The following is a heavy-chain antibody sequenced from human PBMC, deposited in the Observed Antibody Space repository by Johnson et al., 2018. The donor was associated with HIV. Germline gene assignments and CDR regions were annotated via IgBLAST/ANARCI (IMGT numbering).Heavy chain of an antibody. D-gene: IGHD6-19*01. J-gene: IGHJ3*02. CDR2: IQYDGSNK. CDR3: AKDLPSGWDGGDAFDI. V-gene: IGHV3-30*02. Sequence: RQAPGKGLEWVAFIQYDGSNKYYADSVKGRFTISRDNSKNTLYLQMNSLRPEDTAVYYCAKDLPSGWDGGDAFDIWGQGTMVIVSS.